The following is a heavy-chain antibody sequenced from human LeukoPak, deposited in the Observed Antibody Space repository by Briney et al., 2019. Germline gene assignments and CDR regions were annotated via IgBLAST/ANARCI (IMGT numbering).Heavy chain of an antibody. D-gene: IGHD4-17*01. V-gene: IGHV3-23*01. CDR3: AKATAVTPSLYYFDY. CDR1: GFTFSSYA. Sequence: GGSLRLSCAASGFTFSSYAMSWVRQAPGKGLEWVSAISGSGGSTYYADSVKGRFTISRDNSKNTLYLQMNSLRAEDTAVYYCAKATAVTPSLYYFDYWGQGTLVTVSS. J-gene: IGHJ4*02. CDR2: ISGSGGST.